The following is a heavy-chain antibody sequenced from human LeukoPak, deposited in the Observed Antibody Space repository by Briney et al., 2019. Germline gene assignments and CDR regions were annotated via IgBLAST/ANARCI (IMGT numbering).Heavy chain of an antibody. J-gene: IGHJ4*02. V-gene: IGHV4-30-2*01. CDR1: GGSISSGGYS. CDR3: ARGIYYDSSGYYRAPFHYFDY. CDR2: IYHSGST. Sequence: SETLSLTCAVSGGSISSGGYSWSWIRQPPGKGLEWIGYIYHSGSTYYNPSLKSRVTISVDRSKNQFSLKLSSVTAADTAVCYCARGIYYDSSGYYRAPFHYFDYWGQGTLVTVSS. D-gene: IGHD3-22*01.